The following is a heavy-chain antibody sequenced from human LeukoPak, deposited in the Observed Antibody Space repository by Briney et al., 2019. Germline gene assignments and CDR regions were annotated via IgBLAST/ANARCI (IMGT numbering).Heavy chain of an antibody. Sequence: SETLSLTCTVSGGSISSYYWSWIRQPPGKGLEWIGYIYYSGSTNYNPSLKSRVTISVDKSKNQFSLKLSSVTAADTAVYYCARDERVATTLDYWGQGTLVTVSS. CDR2: IYYSGST. D-gene: IGHD5-12*01. CDR3: ARDERVATTLDY. CDR1: GGSISSYY. J-gene: IGHJ4*02. V-gene: IGHV4-59*12.